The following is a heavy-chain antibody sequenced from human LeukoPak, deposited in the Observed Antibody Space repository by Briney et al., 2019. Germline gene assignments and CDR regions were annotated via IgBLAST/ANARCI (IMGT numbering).Heavy chain of an antibody. Sequence: GGSLRLSCAASGFTFSGYKMNWVRQARGKGMEWVSFISCSGSFMYYADSLKGRFTVSRDNAKNSLFLQMNSLRAEDTAVYYCARNYYDNTGYYRDAFYVCGQGTMVTVSS. D-gene: IGHD3-22*01. CDR2: ISCSGSFM. J-gene: IGHJ3*01. V-gene: IGHV3-21*01. CDR3: ARNYYDNTGYYRDAFYV. CDR1: GFTFSGYK.